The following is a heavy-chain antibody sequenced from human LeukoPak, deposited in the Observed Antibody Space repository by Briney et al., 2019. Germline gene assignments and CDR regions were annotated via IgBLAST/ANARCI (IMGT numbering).Heavy chain of an antibody. CDR2: MNPNSGNT. J-gene: IGHJ6*03. CDR3: ARYYYDFWSGYYYYYYYMDV. CDR1: GYTFTSYD. V-gene: IGHV1-8*01. D-gene: IGHD3-3*01. Sequence: ASVKVSCKASGYTFTSYDINWVRQATGQGLEWMGWMNPNSGNTGYAQKFQGRVTMPRNTSISTAYMELSSLRSEDTAVYYCARYYYDFWSGYYYYYYYMDVWGKGTTVTVSS.